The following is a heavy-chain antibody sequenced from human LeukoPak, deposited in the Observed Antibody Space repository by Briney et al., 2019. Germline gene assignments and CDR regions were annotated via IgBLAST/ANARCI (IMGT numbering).Heavy chain of an antibody. CDR2: ISGSGGTT. CDR1: GFTFSNFA. Sequence: PGGSLRLSCAASGFTFSNFAMSWVRQAPGKGLEWASGISGSGGTTYDADSVKGRFTISRDNSKNTLYLQMNSLRAEDTAVYYCAKVRERKPGAPTLPYYLNSWGQGTLVPFS. D-gene: IGHD3-16*01. J-gene: IGHJ4*02. V-gene: IGHV3-23*01. CDR3: AKVRERKPGAPTLPYYLNS.